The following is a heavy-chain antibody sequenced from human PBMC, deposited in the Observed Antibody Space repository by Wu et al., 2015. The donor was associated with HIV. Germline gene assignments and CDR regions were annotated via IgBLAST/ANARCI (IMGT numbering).Heavy chain of an antibody. V-gene: IGHV1-46*03. J-gene: IGHJ3*02. D-gene: IGHD6-13*01. Sequence: QVQLVQSGAEMKKPGASVNISCEASGYAFTSYYIHWVRQAPGQGLEWLGLINPGIGSTYYAEKFQGRVTMTRDTSTNTVNMQLSTLTSEDTAVYYCNRGMQQWVNDAFDIWGQGTMVTVSS. CDR2: INPGIGST. CDR3: NRGMQQWVNDAFDI. CDR1: GYAFTSYY.